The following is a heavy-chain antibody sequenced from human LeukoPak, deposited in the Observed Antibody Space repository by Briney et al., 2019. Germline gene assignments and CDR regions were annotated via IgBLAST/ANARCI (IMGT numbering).Heavy chain of an antibody. D-gene: IGHD3-22*01. J-gene: IGHJ4*02. CDR1: GDSISSSDYY. V-gene: IGHV4-39*01. Sequence: SESLSLTCTVSGDSISSSDYYWGWIRQPPGKGLEWIGHIYYSGSTYYNPSLKSRLTISVDSSKNQFSQKLSSVAAADTAVYYCARRDFSDSSAYYGFWGQGILVTVSS. CDR2: IYYSGST. CDR3: ARRDFSDSSAYYGF.